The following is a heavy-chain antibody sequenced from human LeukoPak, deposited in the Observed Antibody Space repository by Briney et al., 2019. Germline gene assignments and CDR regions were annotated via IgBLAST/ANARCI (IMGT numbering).Heavy chain of an antibody. CDR1: GYSISSGYY. V-gene: IGHV4-38-2*02. Sequence: SETLSLTCTVSGYSISSGYYWGWVRQSPGKGLEWIGSFYHSGPTYYSPSLRSRVTISVDTSRNQFSLKLRSVTAADTAVYYCAWKYYYDASGYFYVDSWGQGTLVAVSS. D-gene: IGHD3-22*01. J-gene: IGHJ4*02. CDR2: FYHSGPT. CDR3: AWKYYYDASGYFYVDS.